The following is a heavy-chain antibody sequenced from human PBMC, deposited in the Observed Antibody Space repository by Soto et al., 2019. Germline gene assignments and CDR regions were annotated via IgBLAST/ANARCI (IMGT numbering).Heavy chain of an antibody. V-gene: IGHV4-59*08. CDR2: IYYSGST. J-gene: IGHJ5*02. CDR3: ARGYCSGNSCYWFDP. Sequence: SETLSLTCTVSGGSISSYYWTWIRQPPGKGLEYIGYIYYSGSTNYNPSLRSRVTISLDTPKNLFSLKLSSVTAADTAIYYCARGYCSGNSCYWFDPWGQGTLVTVSS. D-gene: IGHD2-15*01. CDR1: GGSISSYY.